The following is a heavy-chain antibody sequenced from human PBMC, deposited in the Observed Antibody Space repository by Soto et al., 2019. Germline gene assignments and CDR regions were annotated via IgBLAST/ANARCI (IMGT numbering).Heavy chain of an antibody. Sequence: QLQLQESGPGLVKPSETLSLTCTVSGGSISSSSYYWGWIRQPPGKGLEWIGSIYYSGSTYYNPSLKSRVTISVDTSKNQFSLKLSSVTAADTAVYYCARRRSIAAAGFDPWGQGTLVTVSS. J-gene: IGHJ5*02. CDR2: IYYSGST. CDR3: ARRRSIAAAGFDP. CDR1: GGSISSSSYY. V-gene: IGHV4-39*01. D-gene: IGHD6-13*01.